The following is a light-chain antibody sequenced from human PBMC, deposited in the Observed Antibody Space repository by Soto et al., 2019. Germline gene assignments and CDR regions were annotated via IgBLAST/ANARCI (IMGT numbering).Light chain of an antibody. CDR1: SSNIGAGSD. CDR2: GNT. Sequence: QSVLTQLPSISGAPGQRVTISCTGSSSNIGAGSDVHWYHQLPGTAPNLLIYGNTNRPSGVPDRFSGSKSGTSASLAIAGLQTEDEGDYDCQTYDSSLSGLYVFGTGTKVTGL. CDR3: QTYDSSLSGLYV. V-gene: IGLV1-40*01. J-gene: IGLJ1*01.